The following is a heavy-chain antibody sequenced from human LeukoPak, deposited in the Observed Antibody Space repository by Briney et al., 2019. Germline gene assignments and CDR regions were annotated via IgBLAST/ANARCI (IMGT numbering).Heavy chain of an antibody. D-gene: IGHD6-19*01. Sequence: QSGGSLRLSCAASGFTFSSYDMHWVRQATGKGLEWVSAIGTAGDTYYPGSVKGRFTISRENAKNSLYLQMNSLRAGDTAVYYCARVGKEKRKYSSGWYYYYGMDVWGQGTTVTVSS. CDR2: IGTAGDT. V-gene: IGHV3-13*01. J-gene: IGHJ6*02. CDR1: GFTFSSYD. CDR3: ARVGKEKRKYSSGWYYYYGMDV.